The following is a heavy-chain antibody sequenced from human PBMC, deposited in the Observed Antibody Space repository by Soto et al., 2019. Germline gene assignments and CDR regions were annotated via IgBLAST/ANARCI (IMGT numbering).Heavy chain of an antibody. CDR1: GFTFSNYW. CDR3: AAILGMDV. D-gene: IGHD3-3*02. Sequence: EVQLVESGGGLVQPGGSLRLSCAVSGFTFSNYWMSWVHQAPGKGLEWVPNIKKDGSEKYYVDSVKGRFIISRDNGKKSLYLQMNDLRAEDTAVYYCAAILGMDVWGQGTTVTVSS. V-gene: IGHV3-7*05. CDR2: IKKDGSEK. J-gene: IGHJ6*02.